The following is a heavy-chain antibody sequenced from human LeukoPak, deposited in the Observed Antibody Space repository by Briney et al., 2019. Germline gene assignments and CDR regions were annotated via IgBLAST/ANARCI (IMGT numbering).Heavy chain of an antibody. Sequence: GESLKISCKGSGYNFPDYWIGWVRQLPGKGLEWIGILYPDDSDTKYSPSFQGQVTTSVDMSISTAYLQWSSLQASDTAIYYCAVIYAVVGTFDIWGQGTVVTVSS. CDR3: AVIYAVVGTFDI. CDR1: GYNFPDYW. J-gene: IGHJ3*02. CDR2: LYPDDSDT. D-gene: IGHD2-8*01. V-gene: IGHV5-51*01.